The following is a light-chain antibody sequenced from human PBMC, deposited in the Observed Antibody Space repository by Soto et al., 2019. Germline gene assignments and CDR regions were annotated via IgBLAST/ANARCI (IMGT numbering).Light chain of an antibody. Sequence: DIQMTQSPSTLFASVGDRVTITCRASSSISSWLAWYQQKPGKAPKLLIFDASSLESGTPSRFSGRRSGTQFTLTINGLQPDDFATYYCQQYDNYKPLTFGGGTKVDI. J-gene: IGKJ4*01. CDR3: QQYDNYKPLT. V-gene: IGKV1-5*01. CDR2: DAS. CDR1: SSISSW.